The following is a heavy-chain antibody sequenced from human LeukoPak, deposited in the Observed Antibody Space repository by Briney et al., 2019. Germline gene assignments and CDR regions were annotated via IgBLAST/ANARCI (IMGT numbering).Heavy chain of an antibody. D-gene: IGHD2-2*01. CDR1: GGSITSRTYY. Sequence: SETLSLTCTVSGGSITSRTYYWAWIRQPPGKGLEWIGSIYYSGSTYYNPSLKSRVTISVDTSKNQFSLKLSSVTAADTAVYYCARERPRGIVVVPAAIEAFDIWGQGTMVTVSS. J-gene: IGHJ3*02. CDR3: ARERPRGIVVVPAAIEAFDI. V-gene: IGHV4-39*07. CDR2: IYYSGST.